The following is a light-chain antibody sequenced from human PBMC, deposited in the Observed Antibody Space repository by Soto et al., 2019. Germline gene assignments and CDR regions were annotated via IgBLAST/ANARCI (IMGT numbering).Light chain of an antibody. J-gene: IGKJ2*01. CDR3: QQSFSSPPT. CDR1: QTISRF. CDR2: DAS. V-gene: IGKV1-39*01. Sequence: DIPMTQSPSSLSASVGDRVSITCRASQTISRFLNWYQQKPGKAPKFLIDDASSLQSGVTSSFSVSGSVTGFNPTISSLQPEDLATDYCQQSFSSPPTFGQGTKLVIK.